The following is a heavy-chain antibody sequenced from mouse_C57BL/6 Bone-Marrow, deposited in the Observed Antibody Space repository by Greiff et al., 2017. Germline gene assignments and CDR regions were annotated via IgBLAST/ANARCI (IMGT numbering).Heavy chain of an antibody. D-gene: IGHD1-1*01. J-gene: IGHJ4*01. CDR3: AREKVITTVVAGDYYAMDY. V-gene: IGHV1-81*01. CDR2: IYPRSGNT. CDR1: GYTFTSYG. Sequence: QVQLQQSGAELARPGASVKLSCKASGYTFTSYGISWVKQRTGQGLEWIGEIYPRSGNTYYNEKFKGKATLTADKSSSTAYMELRSLTSEDSAVXFCAREKVITTVVAGDYYAMDYWGQGTSVTVSS.